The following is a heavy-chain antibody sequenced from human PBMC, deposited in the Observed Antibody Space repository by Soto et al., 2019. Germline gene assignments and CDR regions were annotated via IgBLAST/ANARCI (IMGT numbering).Heavy chain of an antibody. V-gene: IGHV2-5*02. CDR3: ARGGMWRSFDF. CDR2: TYGDDDK. CDR1: GFSLSTSGVG. D-gene: IGHD2-21*01. Sequence: QITLKESGPTLVKPTQTLTLTCTFSGFSLSTSGVGVGWIRQPPGKALEWLALTYGDDDKRYSPSLESRLTITKDTSKNQVVLTMTNVDPVDTATYYCARGGMWRSFDFWGQGTLVTVSS. J-gene: IGHJ4*02.